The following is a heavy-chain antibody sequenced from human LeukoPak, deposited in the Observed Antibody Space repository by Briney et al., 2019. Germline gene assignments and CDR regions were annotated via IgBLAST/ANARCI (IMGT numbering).Heavy chain of an antibody. Sequence: PSETLSLTCTVSGGSISSNNWWGWVRQPPGKGLEWIGEIYHSGSPNYNPSLKSRVTISVDKSRNHFSLNLSSVTAADTAVYYCARVNINNWHSCDYWGQGTLVTVSS. J-gene: IGHJ4*02. CDR3: ARVNINNWHSCDY. CDR1: GGSISSNNW. CDR2: IYHSGSP. D-gene: IGHD1-1*01. V-gene: IGHV4-4*02.